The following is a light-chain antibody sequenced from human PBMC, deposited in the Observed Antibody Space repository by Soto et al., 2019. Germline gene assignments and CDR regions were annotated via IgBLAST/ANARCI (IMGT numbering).Light chain of an antibody. CDR2: GAS. CDR3: QKYNSAPFT. J-gene: IGKJ4*01. Sequence: DIVLTQSPGTLSLSPGERATLSCRASQSVSSTYLAWYQHKPGQAPRLLIYGASSRATGIPDRFSGSGSGTDFTLTISSLQPEDVAAYYCQKYNSAPFTFGGGTKVEIK. V-gene: IGKV3-20*01. CDR1: QSVSSTY.